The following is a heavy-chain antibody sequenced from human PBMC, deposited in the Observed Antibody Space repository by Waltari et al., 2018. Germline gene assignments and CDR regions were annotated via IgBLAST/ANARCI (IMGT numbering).Heavy chain of an antibody. CDR3: ARGVGATPEDY. D-gene: IGHD1-26*01. Sequence: EVQLVESGGGLVQPGGSLRLSCAASGFTFSSYWMSWVRQAPGKGMEWVANIKQDGREKYYVDSVKGRFTISRDNAKNSLYLQMNSLRAEDTAVYYCARGVGATPEDYWGQGTLVTVSS. V-gene: IGHV3-7*01. CDR2: IKQDGREK. CDR1: GFTFSSYW. J-gene: IGHJ4*02.